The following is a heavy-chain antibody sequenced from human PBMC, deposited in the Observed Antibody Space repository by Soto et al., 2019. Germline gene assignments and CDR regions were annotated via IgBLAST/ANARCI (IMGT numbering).Heavy chain of an antibody. V-gene: IGHV4-38-2*01. Sequence: PSETLSLTCAVSGYSITSDYYWGWIRQPPGKGLEWIGSIYSGSTYYNPSLKSRVTISVDTSKNQFSLRLTSVTAADTAMYYCAKKGYYPSGKINLFGSRGQGTLVTVSS. J-gene: IGHJ4*02. CDR2: IYSGST. CDR3: AKKGYYPSGKINLFGS. D-gene: IGHD3-10*01. CDR1: GYSITSDYY.